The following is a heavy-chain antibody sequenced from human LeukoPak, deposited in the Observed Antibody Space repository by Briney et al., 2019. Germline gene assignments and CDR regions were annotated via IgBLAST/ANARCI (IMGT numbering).Heavy chain of an antibody. D-gene: IGHD3-22*01. V-gene: IGHV1-46*01. CDR2: INPSGGST. CDR1: GYTFTSYY. Sequence: ASVKVSCKASGYTFTSYYMHWVRQAPGQGLEWMGIINPSGGSTSYAQKFQGRVTMTRDTPTSTVYMELSSLRSEDTAIYYCARAARYYYDSSGPKGYWGQGTLVTVSS. J-gene: IGHJ4*02. CDR3: ARAARYYYDSSGPKGY.